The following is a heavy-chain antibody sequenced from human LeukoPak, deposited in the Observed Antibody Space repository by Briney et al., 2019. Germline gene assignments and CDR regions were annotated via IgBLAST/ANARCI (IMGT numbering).Heavy chain of an antibody. CDR2: INHSGST. V-gene: IGHV4-34*01. Sequence: ASETLSLTCAVYGGSFSGYYWSSIRQPPGKGLEWIGEINHSGSTNYNPSLKSRVTISVDTSKNQFSLKLNSVTAADTAVYYCARGAPKEIQLWLRLRGVAFDIWGQGTMVTVSS. D-gene: IGHD5-18*01. CDR3: ARGAPKEIQLWLRLRGVAFDI. J-gene: IGHJ3*02. CDR1: GGSFSGYY.